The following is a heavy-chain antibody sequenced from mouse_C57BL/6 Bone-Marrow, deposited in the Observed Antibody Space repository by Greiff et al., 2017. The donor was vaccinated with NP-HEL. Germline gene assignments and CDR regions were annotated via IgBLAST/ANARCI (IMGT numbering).Heavy chain of an antibody. D-gene: IGHD2-3*01. CDR3: ARSDGYRDAMDY. CDR1: GYTFTNYW. J-gene: IGHJ4*01. Sequence: VKLVESGAELVRPGTSVKMSCKASGYTFTNYWIGWAKQRPGHGLEWIGDIYPGGGYTNYNEKFKGKATLTADKSSSTAYMQFSSLTSEDSAIYYCARSDGYRDAMDYWGQGTSVTVSS. CDR2: IYPGGGYT. V-gene: IGHV1-63*01.